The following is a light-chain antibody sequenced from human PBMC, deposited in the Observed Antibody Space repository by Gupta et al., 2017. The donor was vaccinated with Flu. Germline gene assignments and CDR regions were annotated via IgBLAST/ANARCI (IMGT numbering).Light chain of an antibody. J-gene: IGKJ1*01. CDR1: QSVSSDY. V-gene: IGKV3-20*01. Sequence: EIVLTQSPGTLSLSPGERATLSCRASQSVSSDYIAWYQQKPGQAPRLLMYGASSRATGIPDRFSGSGSGTDFTLTISRMEPEDFAVYYCQHFGSARWTFGQGTKVEIK. CDR2: GAS. CDR3: QHFGSARWT.